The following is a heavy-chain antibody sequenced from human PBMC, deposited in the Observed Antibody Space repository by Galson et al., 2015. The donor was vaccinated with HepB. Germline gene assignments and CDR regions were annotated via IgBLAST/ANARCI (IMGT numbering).Heavy chain of an antibody. Sequence: SLRLSCAASGFTFSSYGMHWVRQAPGKGLEWVAVISYDGSNKYYADSVKGRFTISRDNSKNTLYLQMNSLRAEDTAVYYCAKDLYYDSSAKDYWGQGTLVTVSS. D-gene: IGHD3-22*01. CDR3: AKDLYYDSSAKDY. J-gene: IGHJ4*02. CDR1: GFTFSSYG. V-gene: IGHV3-30*18. CDR2: ISYDGSNK.